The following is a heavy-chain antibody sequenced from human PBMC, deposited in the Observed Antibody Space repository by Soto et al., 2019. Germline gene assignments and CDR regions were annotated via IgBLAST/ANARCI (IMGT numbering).Heavy chain of an antibody. J-gene: IGHJ4*02. CDR1: GFTFNNYA. V-gene: IGHV3-23*01. CDR2: ISATGGST. Sequence: GSLRLSCAASGFTFNNYAMNWARQAPGKGLEWVATISATGGSTYYADSVKGRFTISRDNSKNTLYLQMNGLRVEDTAVYYCAKDRLAGNFDYWGQGTQVTVSS. CDR3: AKDRLAGNFDY.